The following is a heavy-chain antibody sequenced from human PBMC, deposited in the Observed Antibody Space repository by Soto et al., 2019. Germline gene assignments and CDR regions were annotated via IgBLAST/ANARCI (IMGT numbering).Heavy chain of an antibody. CDR3: ARDPSEHPPLYRFDP. J-gene: IGHJ5*02. Sequence: SETLSLTCSVSGDSISRNYWGWIRQPPGKGLEWVGSISYSGSTFYNPSLKSRVTISMDTSKNQLSLRLTSVTAADTAVYYCARDPSEHPPLYRFDPWGQGTLVTVSS. V-gene: IGHV4-59*01. CDR1: GDSISRNY. CDR2: ISYSGST.